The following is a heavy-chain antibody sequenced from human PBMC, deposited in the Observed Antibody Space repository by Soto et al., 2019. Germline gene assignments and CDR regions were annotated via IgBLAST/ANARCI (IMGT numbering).Heavy chain of an antibody. J-gene: IGHJ4*02. CDR1: GFTFSSYA. CDR2: ISYDGSNK. D-gene: IGHD3-10*01. V-gene: IGHV3-30-3*01. Sequence: GGSLRLSCAASGFTFSSYAMHWVRQAPGKGLEWVAVISYDGSNKYYADSVKGRFTISRDNSKNTLYLQMNSLRAEDTAVYYCARDTMVVFDYWGQGTLVTVSS. CDR3: ARDTMVVFDY.